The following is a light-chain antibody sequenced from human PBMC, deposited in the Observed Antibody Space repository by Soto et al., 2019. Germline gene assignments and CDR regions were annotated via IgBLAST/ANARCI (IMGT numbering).Light chain of an antibody. Sequence: DTVMTQSPDSLAVSLGERATINCKSSQSVFHSANNMNYLAWYQQKPGQSPKLLISWASIRDSGVPDRFSGSGSGTDFILTINSLQAEDAAVYYCQQFYNTPPYTFGQGTRLEIK. V-gene: IGKV4-1*01. CDR2: WAS. J-gene: IGKJ2*01. CDR1: QSVFHSANNMNY. CDR3: QQFYNTPPYT.